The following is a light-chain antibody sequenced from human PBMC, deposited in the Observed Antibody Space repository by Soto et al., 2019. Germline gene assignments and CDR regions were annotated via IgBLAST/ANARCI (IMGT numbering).Light chain of an antibody. V-gene: IGKV3-20*01. CDR3: QQYGSAPWT. J-gene: IGKJ1*01. CDR1: QRLXSSY. CDR2: GAS. Sequence: IELTQSAGTLSLSPGERATLSCRASQRLXSSYLAWYQQKFGQAPRLLXDGASSRATDIPDRLSGSGSETDFTLTISRLEPEDFAVYYCQQYGSAPWTFGQGTKVDIK.